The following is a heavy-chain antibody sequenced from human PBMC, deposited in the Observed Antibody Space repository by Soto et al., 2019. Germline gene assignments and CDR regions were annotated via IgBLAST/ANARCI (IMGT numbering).Heavy chain of an antibody. J-gene: IGHJ4*02. D-gene: IGHD2-15*01. CDR2: IWYDGSNK. CDR1: GFTFSSYG. V-gene: IGHV3-33*01. Sequence: GGSLRLSCAASGFTFSSYGMHWVRQAPGKGLEWVAVIWYDGSNKYYADSVKGRFTISRDNSKNTLYLQMNSLRAEDTAVYYCARVRIRGGIPPYYFDYWGQGTLVTVSS. CDR3: ARVRIRGGIPPYYFDY.